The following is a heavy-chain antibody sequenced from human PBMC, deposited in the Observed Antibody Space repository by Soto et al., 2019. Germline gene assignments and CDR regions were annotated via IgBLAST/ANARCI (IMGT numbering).Heavy chain of an antibody. D-gene: IGHD2-15*01. Sequence: GGSLRLSCAASGFTFSSYGMHWVRQAPGKGLEWVAVIWYDGSNKYYADSVKGRFTISRDNSKNTLYLQMNSLRAEDTAVYYCARGYCSGGSCYDLWYYYYYMDVWGKGTTVTVSS. V-gene: IGHV3-33*01. CDR3: ARGYCSGGSCYDLWYYYYYMDV. CDR2: IWYDGSNK. CDR1: GFTFSSYG. J-gene: IGHJ6*03.